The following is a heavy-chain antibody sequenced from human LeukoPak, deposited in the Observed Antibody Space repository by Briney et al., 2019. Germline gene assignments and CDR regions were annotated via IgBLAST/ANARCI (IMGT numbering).Heavy chain of an antibody. CDR1: GGSFSGYY. V-gene: IGHV4-34*01. J-gene: IGHJ4*02. CDR3: ARGTPAGYNWNVLYAY. Sequence: SETLSLTCAVYGGSFSGYYWSWIRQPPGKGLEWIGEINHSGSTNYNPSLKSRVTISVDTSKNQFSLKLSSVTAADTAVYYCARGTPAGYNWNVLYAYWGQGTLVTVSS. D-gene: IGHD1-1*01. CDR2: INHSGST.